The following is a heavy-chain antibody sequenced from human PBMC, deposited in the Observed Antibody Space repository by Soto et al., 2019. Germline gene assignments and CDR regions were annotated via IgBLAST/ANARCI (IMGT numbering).Heavy chain of an antibody. J-gene: IGHJ5*02. V-gene: IGHV3-21*01. CDR2: ISSSSSYI. Sequence: EVQLVESGGGLVKPGGSLRLSCAASGFTFSSYSMNWVRQAPGKGLEWVSSISSSSSYIYYADSVKGRFTISRDNAKNSLYLQMNSLRAEDTAVYYCASRYVMGAMGFDPWGQGTLVTVSS. CDR3: ASRYVMGAMGFDP. D-gene: IGHD1-26*01. CDR1: GFTFSSYS.